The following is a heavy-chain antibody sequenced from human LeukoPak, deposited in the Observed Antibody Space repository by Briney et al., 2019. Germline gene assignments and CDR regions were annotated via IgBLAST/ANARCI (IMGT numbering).Heavy chain of an antibody. CDR3: ARNSVAGKGVRWFDP. CDR1: GYSISSGYY. CDR2: IYHSGST. J-gene: IGHJ5*02. D-gene: IGHD6-19*01. Sequence: SETLSLTCTVSGYSISSGYYWGRIRQPPGKGLEWIGSIYHSGSTYYNPSLKSRVTISVDTSKNQFSLKLSSVTAADTAVYYCARNSVAGKGVRWFDPWGQGTLVTVSS. V-gene: IGHV4-38-2*02.